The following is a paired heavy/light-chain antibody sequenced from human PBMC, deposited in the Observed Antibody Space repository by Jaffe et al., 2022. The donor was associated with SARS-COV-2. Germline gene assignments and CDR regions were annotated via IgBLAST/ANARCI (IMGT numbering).Light chain of an antibody. V-gene: IGLV10-54*04. CDR2: RNN. CDR3: SAWDSSLSAWV. Sequence: QAGLTQPPSVSKGLRQTATLTCTGNSNNVGNQGAAWLQQHQGHPPKLLSYRNNNRPSGISERFSASRSGNTASLTITGLQPEDEADYYCSAWDSSLSAWVFGGGTKLTVL. J-gene: IGLJ3*02. CDR1: SNNVGNQG.
Heavy chain of an antibody. CDR2: ISAYNGNT. J-gene: IGHJ4*02. Sequence: QVQLVQSGAEVKKPGASVKVSCKASGYTFTSYGISWVRQAPGQGLEWMGWISAYNGNTNYAQKLQGRVTMTTDTSTSTAYMELRSLRSDDTAVYYCAVGSFSSGYFDYWGQGTLVTVSS. CDR1: GYTFTSYG. V-gene: IGHV1-18*01. CDR3: AVGSFSSGYFDY. D-gene: IGHD3-22*01.